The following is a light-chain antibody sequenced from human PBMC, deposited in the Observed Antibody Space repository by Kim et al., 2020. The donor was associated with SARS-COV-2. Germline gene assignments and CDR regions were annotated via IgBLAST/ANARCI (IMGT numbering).Light chain of an antibody. V-gene: IGLV2-8*01. J-gene: IGLJ1*01. Sequence: QSALTQPPSASGSPGQSVTISCTGTSSDVGGYSFVSWDQQHPGKAPKFMIFEVSNRPSGVPDRFSGSKSGNTASLTVSGLQAEDEADYYCSSYAAFSNVVFETGTKVTVL. CDR1: SSDVGGYSF. CDR3: SSYAAFSNVV. CDR2: EVS.